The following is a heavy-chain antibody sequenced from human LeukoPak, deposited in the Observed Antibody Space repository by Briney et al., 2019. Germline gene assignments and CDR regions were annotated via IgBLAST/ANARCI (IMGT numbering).Heavy chain of an antibody. D-gene: IGHD3-22*01. CDR2: ISSSGST. Sequence: SETLPLTCTVSGDSISSGDYYWSWIRQPAGKGLEWIGRISSSGSTNYNPSLKSRVTISVDTSKNQFSLKLSSVTAADTAVYFCARGPYSYGSSGAFDIWGQGTMVTVSS. J-gene: IGHJ3*02. CDR3: ARGPYSYGSSGAFDI. CDR1: GDSISSGDYY. V-gene: IGHV4-61*02.